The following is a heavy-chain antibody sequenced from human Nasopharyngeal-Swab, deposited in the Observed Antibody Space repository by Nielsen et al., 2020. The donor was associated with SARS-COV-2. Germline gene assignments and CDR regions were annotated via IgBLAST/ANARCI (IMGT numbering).Heavy chain of an antibody. Sequence: WVRQAPGQGLKWMGWISAYNGNTNYAQKLQGRVTMTTDTSTSTAYMELRSLRSDDTAVYYCAREVFEVPAATYYYYYYYMDVWGKGTTVTVSS. CDR2: ISAYNGNT. D-gene: IGHD2-2*01. CDR3: AREVFEVPAATYYYYYYYMDV. V-gene: IGHV1-18*01. J-gene: IGHJ6*03.